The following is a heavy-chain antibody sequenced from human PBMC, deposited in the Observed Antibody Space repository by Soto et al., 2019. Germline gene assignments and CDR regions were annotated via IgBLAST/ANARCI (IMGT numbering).Heavy chain of an antibody. V-gene: IGHV3-15*01. Sequence: GGSLRLSCAASGFTFSNAWMSWVRQAPGKGLEWVGHIKSKTDGGTTDYAAPVKGRFTISRDDSKNTLFLQMNSLKTEDTAAYYCTTAGIAARPPFDYWGQVTLVTVSS. CDR2: IKSKTDGGTT. CDR1: GFTFSNAW. D-gene: IGHD6-6*01. CDR3: TTAGIAARPPFDY. J-gene: IGHJ4*02.